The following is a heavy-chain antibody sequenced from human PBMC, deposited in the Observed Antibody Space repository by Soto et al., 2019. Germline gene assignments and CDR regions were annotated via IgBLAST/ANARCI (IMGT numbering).Heavy chain of an antibody. CDR1: GDSISSISAA. D-gene: IGHD3-10*01. J-gene: IGHJ5*02. CDR3: VTGEGNWFDP. Sequence: QVQLQQSGPGLVKPSQTLSLTCAISGDSISSISAAWSWIRQSPSRGLEWLGRTYYRSIWYNDYAVSMKDRININPDTSRNQFSLLLNSVTPEDTAVYYCVTGEGNWFDPWGQGTLVVVSS. V-gene: IGHV6-1*01. CDR2: TYYRSIWYN.